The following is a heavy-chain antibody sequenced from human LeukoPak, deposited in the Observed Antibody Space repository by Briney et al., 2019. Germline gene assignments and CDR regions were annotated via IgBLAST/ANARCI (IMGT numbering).Heavy chain of an antibody. CDR3: ARQAPPQLTAHNWFDP. CDR1: GYTFTGYY. Sequence: ASVKVSCKASGYTFTGYYMHWVRQAPGQGLEWMGWINPNSGGTNYAQKFQGRVTMTRDKSISTAYLQWSSLKASDTAMYYCARQAPPQLTAHNWFDPWGQGTLVTVSS. CDR2: INPNSGGT. J-gene: IGHJ5*02. V-gene: IGHV1-2*02. D-gene: IGHD6-13*01.